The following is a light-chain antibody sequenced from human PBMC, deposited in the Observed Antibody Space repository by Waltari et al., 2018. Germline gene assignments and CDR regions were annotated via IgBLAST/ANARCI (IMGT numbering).Light chain of an antibody. CDR1: GSVVGDYNY. CDR3: CSYAGTWV. J-gene: IGLJ3*02. CDR2: DVT. V-gene: IGLV2-11*01. Sequence: QSALTQPRPVSVSPGQSVTISRTGTGSVVGDYNYVSWYQQHPGKAPKLVIYDVTKRPSGVPDRFSGSRSGNSASLTISGLQAEDEADYYCCSYAGTWVFGGGTKLTVL.